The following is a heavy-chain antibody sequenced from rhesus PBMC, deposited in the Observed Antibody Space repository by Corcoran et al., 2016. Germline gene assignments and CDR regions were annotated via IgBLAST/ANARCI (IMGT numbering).Heavy chain of an antibody. Sequence: QLKLQESGPGLVKPSETLSVTCSVSGGSFGSSHCGWIRQAPGKGLEWMGYIYGGGRTTNYNPSLKSRVTLSVDTSKNQFSLKLNSVTAADTAVYYCARIGNYNFDFWGQGLLVTVSS. J-gene: IGHJ4*01. V-gene: IGHV4-169*01. D-gene: IGHD1-44*01. CDR1: GGSFGSSH. CDR2: IYGGGRTT. CDR3: ARIGNYNFDF.